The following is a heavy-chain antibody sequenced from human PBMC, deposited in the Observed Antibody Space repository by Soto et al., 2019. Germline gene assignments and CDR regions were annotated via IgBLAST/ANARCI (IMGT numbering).Heavy chain of an antibody. D-gene: IGHD1-1*01. J-gene: IGHJ3*02. Sequence: QVQLQQWGAGLLKSSETLSLTCAVYGGSVSSGSYYWSWIRQPPGKGLEWIGEMSHSGGSHFNPSLKSRVTISVDTSKNQFSLKMSSVTAADTALYYCARVERGTATTVVDAFDIWGPGTMVTVSS. CDR1: GGSVSSGSYY. CDR2: MSHSGGS. CDR3: ARVERGTATTVVDAFDI. V-gene: IGHV4-34*01.